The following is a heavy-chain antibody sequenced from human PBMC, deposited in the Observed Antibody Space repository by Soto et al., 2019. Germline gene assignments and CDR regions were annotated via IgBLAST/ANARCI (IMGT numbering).Heavy chain of an antibody. CDR3: ARNPCSDGSCYFDY. Sequence: HPGGSLRLSCAASGFTFSGYGMHWVRQAPGKGLEWVAVIWYDGSYKYYGDSVKGRFTISRDNSKNTLYLQMNSLGTEDTAMYHCARNPCSDGSCYFDYWGQGTLVTVSS. D-gene: IGHD2-15*01. J-gene: IGHJ4*02. CDR1: GFTFSGYG. CDR2: IWYDGSYK. V-gene: IGHV3-33*01.